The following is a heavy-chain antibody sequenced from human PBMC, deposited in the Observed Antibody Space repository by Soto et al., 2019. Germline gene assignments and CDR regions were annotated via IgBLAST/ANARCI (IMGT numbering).Heavy chain of an antibody. CDR1: GDSVSSTSAG. CDR3: ARGEQYSGRIFDY. Sequence: SQTLSLTCAITGDSVSSTSAGWSWVRQSPSRGLEWLGRTYYRSKWYYEYAVSVRGRITINPDTSKNQYSLQLNSVTPEDTAVYFCARGEQYSGRIFDYWGQGXLVTVYS. V-gene: IGHV6-1*01. D-gene: IGHD1-26*01. CDR2: TYYRSKWYY. J-gene: IGHJ4*01.